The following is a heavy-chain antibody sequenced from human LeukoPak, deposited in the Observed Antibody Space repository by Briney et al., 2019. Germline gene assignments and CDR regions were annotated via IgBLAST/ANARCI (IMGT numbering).Heavy chain of an antibody. Sequence: SETLSLTCAIYGGSFSGYDWSWIRQPPGKGLEWIGEINHSGSTNYNPSLKSRVTISVDTSMNQFYLKLSSVTAADTAVYYCARHDSSTPWYYYYGMDVWGQGTTVTVSS. J-gene: IGHJ6*02. CDR2: INHSGST. CDR3: ARHDSSTPWYYYYGMDV. D-gene: IGHD3-22*01. CDR1: GGSFSGYD. V-gene: IGHV4-34*01.